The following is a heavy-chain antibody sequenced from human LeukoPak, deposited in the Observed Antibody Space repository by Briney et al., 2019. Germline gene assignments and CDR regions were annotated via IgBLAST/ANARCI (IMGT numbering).Heavy chain of an antibody. CDR1: GFTFSSYG. CDR3: AKDTPLCYFDY. Sequence: GGSLRLSCAASGFTFSSYGMHWIRQAPGKGLEWVAFIRNDGSIIYNADSVKGRFTISRGNSENTLYLQTNSLRADDTAVYYCAKDTPLCYFDYWGQGTLVTVSS. D-gene: IGHD3-16*01. V-gene: IGHV3-30*02. CDR2: IRNDGSII. J-gene: IGHJ4*02.